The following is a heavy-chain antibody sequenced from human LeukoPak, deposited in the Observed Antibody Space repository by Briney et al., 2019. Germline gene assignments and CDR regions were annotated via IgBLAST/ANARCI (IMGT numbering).Heavy chain of an antibody. D-gene: IGHD3-10*01. CDR2: IKRDGSEK. J-gene: IGHJ4*02. CDR1: GFTFNNYW. V-gene: IGHV3-7*01. CDR3: GRGDRGPY. Sequence: GGSLRLSCAASGFTFNNYWMSWVRQAPGKGLEWVANIKRDGSEKYYVGSVKGRFTISRDNAKNSLHLQMNSLRAEDTAVYFCGRGDRGPYWGQGTLVTVSS.